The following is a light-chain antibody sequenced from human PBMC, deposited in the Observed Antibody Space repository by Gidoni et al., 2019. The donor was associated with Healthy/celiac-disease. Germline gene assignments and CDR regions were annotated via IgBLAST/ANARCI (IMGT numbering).Light chain of an antibody. CDR2: GAS. V-gene: IGKV3-20*01. J-gene: IGKJ2*01. CDR1: QSVSSSY. CDR3: QQYSSSPLYT. Sequence: EIVLTQSPGTLSLSPGGRATLSCSASQSVSSSYLAWYQQKPGQAPRLLIYGASSRATGIPDRFSGSGSGTDFTLTISRLESEDFAVYYCQQYSSSPLYTFGQGTKLEIK.